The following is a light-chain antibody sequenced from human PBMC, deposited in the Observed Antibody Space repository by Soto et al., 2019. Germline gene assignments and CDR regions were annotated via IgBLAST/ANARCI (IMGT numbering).Light chain of an antibody. Sequence: EIVMTQSPATLSVSPGERATLSCRASQSVSSDLAWYQQKPGQAPRLLIYGASTRATGIPARFSGSGSGTEFTLTISSLQSEDFAIYYCQKYNNWTPGVTFGPGTKVDIK. J-gene: IGKJ3*01. CDR1: QSVSSD. CDR3: QKYNNWTPGVT. V-gene: IGKV3-15*01. CDR2: GAS.